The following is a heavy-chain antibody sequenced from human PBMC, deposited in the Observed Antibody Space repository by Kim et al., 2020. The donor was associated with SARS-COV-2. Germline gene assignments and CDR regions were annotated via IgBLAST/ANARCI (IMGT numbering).Heavy chain of an antibody. CDR3: ARRLRYFDWLDAFDI. CDR2: IYPGDSDT. D-gene: IGHD3-9*01. V-gene: IGHV5-51*01. Sequence: GESLKISCKGSGYSFTSYWIGWVRQMPGKGLEWMGIIYPGDSDTRYSPSFQGQVTISADKSISTAYLQWSSLKASDTAMYYCARRLRYFDWLDAFDIWGQETMVTVSS. CDR1: GYSFTSYW. J-gene: IGHJ3*02.